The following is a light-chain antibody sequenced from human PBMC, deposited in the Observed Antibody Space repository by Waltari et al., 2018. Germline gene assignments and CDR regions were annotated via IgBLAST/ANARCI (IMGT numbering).Light chain of an antibody. CDR1: HSIGSR. Sequence: EIVLTQSQAPLSVAPGERVTLSCRASHSIGSRLAWYQQKPGQAPRLLIYGTSTRAPGIPARFSGSGSGTEFTLTISSLQPEDFAVYYCQQYNNWPPITFGQGTKLEI. CDR2: GTS. V-gene: IGKV3-15*01. J-gene: IGKJ2*01. CDR3: QQYNNWPPIT.